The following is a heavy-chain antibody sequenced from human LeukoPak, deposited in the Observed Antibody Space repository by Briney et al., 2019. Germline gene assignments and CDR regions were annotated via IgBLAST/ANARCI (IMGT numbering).Heavy chain of an antibody. CDR3: ARRAVSGSYYFDY. Sequence: PGESLRLSCAASGFTFSSYGMHWVRQAPSKGLEWVAFIRYDGSNKYYADSVKGRFTISRDNSKNTLYLQMNSLRAEDTAVYYCARRAVSGSYYFDYWGQGTLVTVSS. J-gene: IGHJ4*02. CDR2: IRYDGSNK. D-gene: IGHD1-26*01. V-gene: IGHV3-30*02. CDR1: GFTFSSYG.